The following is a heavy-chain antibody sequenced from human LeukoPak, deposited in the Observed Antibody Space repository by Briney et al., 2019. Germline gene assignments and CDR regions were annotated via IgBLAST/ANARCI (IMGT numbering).Heavy chain of an antibody. CDR3: ARGVVVTVYFDY. D-gene: IGHD2-21*02. Sequence: GGSLRLSCAASGFTFSSYGMHWVRQAPGKGLEWVAVTSYDGSNKYYADSVRGRFTISRDNSKNTLYLQMNSLRAEDTAVYFCARGVVVTVYFDYWGQGTLVTVSS. J-gene: IGHJ4*02. CDR1: GFTFSSYG. V-gene: IGHV3-30*03. CDR2: TSYDGSNK.